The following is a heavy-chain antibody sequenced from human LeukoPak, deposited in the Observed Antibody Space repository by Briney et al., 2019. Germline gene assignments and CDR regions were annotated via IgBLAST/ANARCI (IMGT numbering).Heavy chain of an antibody. J-gene: IGHJ3*02. CDR2: ISFDGSAK. CDR1: GFTFSNYG. Sequence: GGSLRLSCAASGFTFSNYGMHWVRQAPGKGLEWVSVISFDGSAKYYADSAKGRFTISRDNSKNTLYLQMNSLRAEDTAVYYCAKGPYYYDSSAYHYGAFDIWGQGTMVTVSS. V-gene: IGHV3-30*18. CDR3: AKGPYYYDSSAYHYGAFDI. D-gene: IGHD3-22*01.